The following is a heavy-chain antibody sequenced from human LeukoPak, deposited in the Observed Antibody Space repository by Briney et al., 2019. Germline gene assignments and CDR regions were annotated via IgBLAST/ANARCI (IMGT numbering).Heavy chain of an antibody. J-gene: IGHJ4*02. CDR3: ARFGDYYESSGYYSPAFDY. D-gene: IGHD3-22*01. CDR2: INHSGST. V-gene: IGHV4-34*01. CDR1: GGSFSGYY. Sequence: PSETLSLTCAVYGGSFSGYYWSWIRQPPGKGLEWIGEINHSGSTNYNPSLKSRVTISVDTSKNQFSLKLSSVTAADTAVYYCARFGDYYESSGYYSPAFDYWGQGTLVTVSS.